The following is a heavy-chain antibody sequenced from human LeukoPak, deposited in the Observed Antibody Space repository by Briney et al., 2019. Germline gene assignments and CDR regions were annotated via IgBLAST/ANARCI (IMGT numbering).Heavy chain of an antibody. Sequence: GGSLRLSCAASGFTFSSYGMHWVRQAPGKGLEWVAVISYDGSNKYYADSVKGRFTISRDNSKNTLYLQMNSLRAEDTAVYYCAKDRGYSYGQPDYWGQGTLVTVSS. CDR2: ISYDGSNK. V-gene: IGHV3-30*18. D-gene: IGHD5-18*01. CDR3: AKDRGYSYGQPDY. CDR1: GFTFSSYG. J-gene: IGHJ4*02.